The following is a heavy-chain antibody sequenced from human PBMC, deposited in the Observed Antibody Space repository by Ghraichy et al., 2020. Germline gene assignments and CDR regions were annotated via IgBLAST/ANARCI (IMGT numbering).Heavy chain of an antibody. CDR1: GYSFSSYW. J-gene: IGHJ4*02. D-gene: IGHD1-26*01. CDR3: ARIPSIVGATREVDY. V-gene: IGHV5-51*01. Sequence: GESLNISCKGSGYSFSSYWIGWVRQMPEKGLEWMGIIYPGDSDTRYSPSFQGQVTISADKSISTAYLQWSSLKASDTAMYYCARIPSIVGATREVDYWGQGTLVTVSS. CDR2: IYPGDSDT.